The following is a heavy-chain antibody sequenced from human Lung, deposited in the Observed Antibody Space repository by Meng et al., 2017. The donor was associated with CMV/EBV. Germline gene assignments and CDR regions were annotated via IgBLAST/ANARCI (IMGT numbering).Heavy chain of an antibody. J-gene: IGHJ4*02. CDR1: GGSISSGGYY. Sequence: SXTXSLXCTVSGGSISSGGYYWSWIRQHPGKGLEWIGYIYYSGSTYYNPSLKSRVTISVDTSKNQFSLKLSSVTAADTAVYYCARVGCSSTSCPDYWCQGTLVTVSS. CDR2: IYYSGST. D-gene: IGHD2-2*01. CDR3: ARVGCSSTSCPDY. V-gene: IGHV4-31*03.